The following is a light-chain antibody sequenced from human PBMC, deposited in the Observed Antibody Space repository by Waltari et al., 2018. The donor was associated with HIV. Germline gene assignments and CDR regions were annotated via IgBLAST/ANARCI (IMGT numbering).Light chain of an antibody. CDR3: SLYLDGGVSV. CDR1: FGSVSSSNF. V-gene: IGLV8-61*01. J-gene: IGLJ3*02. CDR2: SSK. Sequence: QTVVTQEPSLSVSPGGTVTLTCGLTFGSVSSSNFPSWYQQTPGQAPRALIYSSKTRSSGVPDRFSGSILGDKAALTITGAQADDESEYYCSLYLDGGVSVFGGGTKL.